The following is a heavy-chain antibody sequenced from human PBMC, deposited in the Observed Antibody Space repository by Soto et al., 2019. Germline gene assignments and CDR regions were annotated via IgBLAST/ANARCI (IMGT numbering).Heavy chain of an antibody. J-gene: IGHJ5*02. CDR2: IYYSGST. D-gene: IGHD6-13*01. Sequence: QLQLQESGPGLVKPSETLSLTCTVSGGSISSSSYYWGWIRQPPGKGLEWIGSIYYSGSTYYNPSLKSRVTISVDTSKNQFSLKLSSVTAADTAVYYCASHAARLKRIAAAGHGWFDPWGQGTLVTVSS. V-gene: IGHV4-39*01. CDR1: GGSISSSSYY. CDR3: ASHAARLKRIAAAGHGWFDP.